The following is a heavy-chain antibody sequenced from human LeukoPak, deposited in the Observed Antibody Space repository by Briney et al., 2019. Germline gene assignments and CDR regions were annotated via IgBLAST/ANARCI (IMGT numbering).Heavy chain of an antibody. CDR1: GYTFTSYG. V-gene: IGHV1-18*01. D-gene: IGHD3-22*01. J-gene: IGHJ4*02. Sequence: ASVKVSCKASGYTFTSYGISWVRQAPGQGLEWMGWISAYNGNTNYAQKLQGRVTMTTGTSTSTAYMELRSLRSDDTAVYYCARDLGSYYDSSGYYDTVFDYWGQGTLVTVSS. CDR3: ARDLGSYYDSSGYYDTVFDY. CDR2: ISAYNGNT.